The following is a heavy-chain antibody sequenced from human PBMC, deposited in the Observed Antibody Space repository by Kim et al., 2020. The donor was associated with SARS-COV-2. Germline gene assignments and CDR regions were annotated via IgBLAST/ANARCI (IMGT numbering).Heavy chain of an antibody. CDR3: ARIAAAGSWFDP. V-gene: IGHV1-18*01. CDR2: ISAYNGNT. J-gene: IGHJ5*02. CDR1: GYTFTSYG. D-gene: IGHD6-13*01. Sequence: SVKVSCKASGYTFTSYGISWVRQAPGQGLEWMGWISAYNGNTNYAQKLQGRATMTTDTSTSTAYMELRSLRSDDTAVYYCARIAAAGSWFDPWGQGTLVTVSS.